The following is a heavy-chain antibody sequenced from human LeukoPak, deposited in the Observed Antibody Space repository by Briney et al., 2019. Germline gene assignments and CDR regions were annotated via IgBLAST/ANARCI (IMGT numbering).Heavy chain of an antibody. V-gene: IGHV3-23*01. CDR1: GFTFSDHT. CDR2: ISGSGGST. D-gene: IGHD5-18*01. Sequence: GGSLRLSCAASGFTFSDHTTNWVRQAPGKGLEWVSAISGSGGSTYYADSVKGRFTISRDNSKNTLYLQMNSLRAEDTAVYYCAKDTTAMVTALFDYWGQGTLVTVSS. CDR3: AKDTTAMVTALFDY. J-gene: IGHJ4*02.